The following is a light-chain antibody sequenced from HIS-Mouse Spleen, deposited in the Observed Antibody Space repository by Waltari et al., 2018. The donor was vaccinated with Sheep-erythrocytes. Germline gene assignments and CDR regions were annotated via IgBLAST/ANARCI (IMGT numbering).Light chain of an antibody. J-gene: IGLJ3*02. V-gene: IGLV2-23*01. Sequence: QSALTQPASVSGSPGQPITIPCPGTGIEFGGYNLFSGSQQHPGKAPNLMIYEGSKRPSGVSNRFSGSKSGNTASLTISGLQAEDEADYYCCSYAGSSTPWVFGGGTKLTVL. CDR2: EGS. CDR1: GIEFGGYNL. CDR3: CSYAGSSTPWV.